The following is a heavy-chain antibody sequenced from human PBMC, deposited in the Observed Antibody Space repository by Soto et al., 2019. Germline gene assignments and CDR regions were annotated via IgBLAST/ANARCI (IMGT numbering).Heavy chain of an antibody. J-gene: IGHJ4*02. D-gene: IGHD6-13*01. CDR2: IYWNDDK. CDR3: AHSLWIAAAAYFDV. CDR1: GFSLNTNGEA. V-gene: IGHV2-5*01. Sequence: QITLKESGPTVVKPTQTLTLTCTFSGFSLNTNGEAVGWIRQPPGKALEWLALIYWNDDKRYSPSLKNRLTVXXXTXXTQVVLTMTNMDPVDTATYDCAHSLWIAAAAYFDVWGQGTLVTVSS.